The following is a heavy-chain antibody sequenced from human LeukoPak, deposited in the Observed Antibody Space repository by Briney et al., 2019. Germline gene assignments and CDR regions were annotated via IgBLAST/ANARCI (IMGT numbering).Heavy chain of an antibody. CDR1: GGTFSSYT. J-gene: IGHJ5*02. CDR2: IIPILGIA. V-gene: IGHV1-69*04. D-gene: IGHD2-2*01. Sequence: SVKVSCKASGGTFSSYTISWVRQAPGQGLEWMGRIIPILGIANYAQKFQGRVTITADESTSTAYMELSSLRSEDTAVYYCARDFLNCSSTSCFMNWFDPWGQGTLVTVSS. CDR3: ARDFLNCSSTSCFMNWFDP.